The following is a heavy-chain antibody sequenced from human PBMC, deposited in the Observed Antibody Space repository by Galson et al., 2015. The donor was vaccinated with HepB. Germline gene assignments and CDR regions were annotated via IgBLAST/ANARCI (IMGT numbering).Heavy chain of an antibody. CDR2: IHDSGNT. D-gene: IGHD2-21*01. Sequence: ETLSLTCTVSGASFSGFYWSWIRQPPGKGLECIGYIHDSGNTNYNPSLKSRVSMSIDTSKNKLSLRLNSVTAADTAVYYCARDLQHIAFDDWGQGELVIVSS. CDR1: GASFSGFY. J-gene: IGHJ3*01. CDR3: ARDLQHIAFDD. V-gene: IGHV4-59*01.